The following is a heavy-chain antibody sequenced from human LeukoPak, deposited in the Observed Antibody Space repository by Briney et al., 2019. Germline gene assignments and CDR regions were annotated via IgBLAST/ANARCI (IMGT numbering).Heavy chain of an antibody. CDR2: IIPILGIA. CDR3: ARETQRREAVAGPRNWFDP. Sequence: GASVKVSCKASGGTFSSYAISWVRQAPGQGLEWMGRIIPILGIANYAQKFQGRVTITADKSTSTAHMELSSLRSEDTAVYYCARETQRREAVAGPRNWFDPWGQGTLVTVSS. V-gene: IGHV1-69*04. CDR1: GGTFSSYA. D-gene: IGHD6-19*01. J-gene: IGHJ5*02.